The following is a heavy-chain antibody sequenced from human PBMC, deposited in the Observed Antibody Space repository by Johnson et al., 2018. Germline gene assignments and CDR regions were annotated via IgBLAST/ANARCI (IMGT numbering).Heavy chain of an antibody. CDR2: MNPNSGNT. CDR1: GYTFTVYD. V-gene: IGHV1-8*01. CDR3: ARGNVRSFDI. J-gene: IGHJ3*02. Sequence: QVQLVQSGAEVKKXGASXKVXCRASGYTFTVYDFNWVRQATGQGLEWMGYMNPNSGNTGYAQKFQGRVTMTRDTSIKTAYMELSSLRSADTAVYYCARGNVRSFDIWGQGTMVIVSS. D-gene: IGHD2/OR15-2a*01.